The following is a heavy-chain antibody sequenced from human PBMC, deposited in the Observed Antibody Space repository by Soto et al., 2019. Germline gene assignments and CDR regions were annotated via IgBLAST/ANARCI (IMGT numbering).Heavy chain of an antibody. Sequence: EVQLVESGGGLVQPGGSLRLSCAVSGFSLSDHHINWVRQAPGEGLKWLGRTRKRSDSYRTEYAASVKGRFTISRDDSGDSVFLQINSLKTEDTAIYYRVGESFYSFDDWGQGTLVTVSS. CDR2: TRKRSDSYRT. D-gene: IGHD3-16*01. CDR1: GFSLSDHH. J-gene: IGHJ4*02. CDR3: VGESFYSFDD. V-gene: IGHV3-72*01.